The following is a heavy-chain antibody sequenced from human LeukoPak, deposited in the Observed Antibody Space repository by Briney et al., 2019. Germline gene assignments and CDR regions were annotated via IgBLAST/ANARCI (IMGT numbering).Heavy chain of an antibody. Sequence: SETLSLTCIISGGSISDYYWGWIRQPPGKGLEWIGYVHSNGDTDYNPSLRSRLTILLDTSKKDFSLKVSSVTAADTAVYYCARGVSYGNARGFDYWGQGTLVTVSS. CDR2: VHSNGDT. D-gene: IGHD5-18*01. V-gene: IGHV4-59*01. CDR3: ARGVSYGNARGFDY. J-gene: IGHJ4*02. CDR1: GGSISDYY.